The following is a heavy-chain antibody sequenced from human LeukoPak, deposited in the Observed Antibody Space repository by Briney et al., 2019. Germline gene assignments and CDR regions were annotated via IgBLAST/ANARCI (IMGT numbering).Heavy chain of an antibody. Sequence: GSLRLSCAASGFTFSSYAMSWVRQAPGKGLEWVSAISGSGGSTYYADSVKGRFTISRDNSKNTLYLQMNSLRAEDTAVYYCAKRTYFGSGRLTDFDYWGQGTLVTVSS. CDR1: GFTFSSYA. J-gene: IGHJ4*02. CDR3: AKRTYFGSGRLTDFDY. D-gene: IGHD3-10*01. CDR2: ISGSGGST. V-gene: IGHV3-23*01.